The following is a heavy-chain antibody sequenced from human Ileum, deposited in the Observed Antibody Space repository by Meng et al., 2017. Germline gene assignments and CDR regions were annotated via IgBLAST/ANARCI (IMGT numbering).Heavy chain of an antibody. CDR1: GVSISSNVNY. CDR3: ARNDLAFWYFDL. D-gene: IGHD3-3*01. J-gene: IGHJ2*01. Sequence: QGQLQEPDPGMLRHSTTLSLNCMVSGVSISSNVNYWSWIRQHPGKGLEWLGYMYYSGSTYYNPSINTPITISLDTSKNQFSLRLDSVTAADTAVYFCARNDLAFWYFDLWGRGTLVTVSS. CDR2: MYYSGST. V-gene: IGHV4-31*01.